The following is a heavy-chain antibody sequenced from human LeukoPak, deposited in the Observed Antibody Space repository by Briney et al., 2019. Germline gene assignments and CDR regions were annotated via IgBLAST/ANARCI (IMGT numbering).Heavy chain of an antibody. D-gene: IGHD2-15*01. J-gene: IGHJ4*02. Sequence: GGSLRLSCAASGFTLSRHWMYWVRQAPGKGLEWVANIKQDGSAKPYVDSVKGRFTISRDNAKNSLFLQMNSLRAEDTAVYYCARDNGWSADFWGQGTLVTVSS. CDR1: GFTLSRHW. V-gene: IGHV3-7*03. CDR3: ARDNGWSADF. CDR2: IKQDGSAK.